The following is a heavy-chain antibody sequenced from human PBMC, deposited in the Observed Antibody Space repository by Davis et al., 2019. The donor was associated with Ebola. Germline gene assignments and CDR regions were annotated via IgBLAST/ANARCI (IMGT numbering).Heavy chain of an antibody. CDR3: ARASGGVVVAATDKIGYYYGMDV. Sequence: AASVKVSCKASGYTFTGYYMHWVRQAPGQGLEWMGWINPNSGGTNYAQKFQGRVTMTRNTSISTAYMELSSLRSEDTAVYYCARASGGVVVAATDKIGYYYGMDVWGQGTTVTVSS. CDR1: GYTFTGYY. CDR2: INPNSGGT. J-gene: IGHJ6*02. D-gene: IGHD2-15*01. V-gene: IGHV1-2*02.